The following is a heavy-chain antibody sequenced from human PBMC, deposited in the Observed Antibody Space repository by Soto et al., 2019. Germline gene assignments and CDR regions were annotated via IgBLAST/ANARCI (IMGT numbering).Heavy chain of an antibody. J-gene: IGHJ4*02. D-gene: IGHD3-22*01. CDR1: GFTFNNYA. Sequence: GGSLRLSCAASGFTFNNYAMNWVRQAPGKGLEWVATISGTGGSTYYADSVKGRFTISRDNSKNSLYLQMNSLRTEDTALYYCAKVSYDSSGYLDYWGQGTLVTVSS. CDR3: AKVSYDSSGYLDY. V-gene: IGHV3-43*02. CDR2: ISGTGGST.